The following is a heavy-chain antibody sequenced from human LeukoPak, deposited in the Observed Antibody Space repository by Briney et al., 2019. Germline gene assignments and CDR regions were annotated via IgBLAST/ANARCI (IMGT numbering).Heavy chain of an antibody. CDR2: IIPIFGTA. CDR1: GGTFSSYA. J-gene: IGHJ4*02. D-gene: IGHD3-16*02. CDR3: AILPYEYVWGSYRLYYFDY. V-gene: IGHV1-69*05. Sequence: SVKVSCKASGGTFSSYAISWVRQAPGQGLEWMGGIIPIFGTANYAQKFQGRVTITTDESTSTAYMELSSLRSEDTAVYYCAILPYEYVWGSYRLYYFDYWGQGTLVTVSS.